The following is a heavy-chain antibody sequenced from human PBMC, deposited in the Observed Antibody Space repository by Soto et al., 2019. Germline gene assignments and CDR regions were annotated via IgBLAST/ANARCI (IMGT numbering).Heavy chain of an antibody. Sequence: GGSLRLSCAASGFTFSSYWMSWVRQAPGKGLEWVANIKQDGSEKYYVDSVKGRFTISRDNAKNSLYLQMNSLRAEDTAVYYCARVLLGDCCFYAFDIWGQGTMVTVSS. CDR1: GFTFSSYW. D-gene: IGHD2-15*01. V-gene: IGHV3-7*03. CDR3: ARVLLGDCCFYAFDI. J-gene: IGHJ3*02. CDR2: IKQDGSEK.